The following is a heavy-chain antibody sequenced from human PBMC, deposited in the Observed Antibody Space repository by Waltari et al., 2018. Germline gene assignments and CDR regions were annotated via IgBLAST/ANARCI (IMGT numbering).Heavy chain of an antibody. CDR3: ARGRDFWSGVGINSP. CDR1: GGSISSYY. V-gene: IGHV4-59*01. D-gene: IGHD3-3*01. J-gene: IGHJ5*02. CDR2: IFYRGST. Sequence: QVQLQESGPGLVKPSETLSLTCTVSGGSISSYYWNWIRPPPGKGLEWIGYIFYRGSTNYNPSLKSRVTIAVDTSKNQFSLKLSSVTAADTAVYYGARGRDFWSGVGINSPWGQGTLVTVSS.